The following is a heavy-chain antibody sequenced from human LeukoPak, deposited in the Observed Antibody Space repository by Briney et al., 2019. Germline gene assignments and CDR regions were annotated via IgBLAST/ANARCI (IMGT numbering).Heavy chain of an antibody. CDR3: AKDLPRPGYSSSWEHLSSDYYYGMDV. D-gene: IGHD6-13*01. CDR1: GFTFSSYG. Sequence: PGGSLRLSCAASGFTFSSYGMHWVRQAPGKGLEWVAFISYDGTNKYYADSVKGRFTISRDNSKNTLYLQMNSLRAEDTAVYYCAKDLPRPGYSSSWEHLSSDYYYGMDVWGQGTTVTVSS. J-gene: IGHJ6*02. V-gene: IGHV3-30*18. CDR2: ISYDGTNK.